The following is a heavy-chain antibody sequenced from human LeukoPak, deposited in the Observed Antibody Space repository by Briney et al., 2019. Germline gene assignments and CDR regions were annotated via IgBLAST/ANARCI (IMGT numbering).Heavy chain of an antibody. J-gene: IGHJ3*02. D-gene: IGHD6-13*01. Sequence: PGGSLRFSCVASGFTVSNHYVSWVRQTPGKGREWVSITYSGGSTYYADSVKGRFTISRDNSKNTLFPQMNSLRGEDTAVYYCARGSSWPMFDIWGQGTMVTVSS. V-gene: IGHV3-66*02. CDR3: ARGSSWPMFDI. CDR1: GFTVSNHY. CDR2: TYSGGST.